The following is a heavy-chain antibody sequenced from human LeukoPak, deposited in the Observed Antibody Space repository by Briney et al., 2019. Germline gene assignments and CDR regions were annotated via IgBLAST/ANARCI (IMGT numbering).Heavy chain of an antibody. D-gene: IGHD5-18*01. CDR3: ARENSYPDAFDI. V-gene: IGHV3-30*19. CDR1: GFTFSTYG. J-gene: IGHJ3*02. CDR2: ISYDGSNK. Sequence: GGSLRLSCAASGFTFSTYGMHWVRQAPGKGLEWVAVISYDGSNKYYADSVKGRFTISRDNSKNTLYLQMNSLRAEDTAVYYCARENSYPDAFDIWGQGTMVTVSS.